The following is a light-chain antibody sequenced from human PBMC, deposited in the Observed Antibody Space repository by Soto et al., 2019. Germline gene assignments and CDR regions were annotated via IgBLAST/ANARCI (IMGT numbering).Light chain of an antibody. CDR1: QSISRY. CDR2: DAS. Sequence: IVLTQSPATLSLSPGDRATLSCRASQSISRYLAWYQQKPGQAPRLLIFDASNRATGIPPRFRGSGSGTDFTLTISSLQSEDFAVYYCQQYNNWPRTFGQGTKVDIK. CDR3: QQYNNWPRT. V-gene: IGKV3-11*01. J-gene: IGKJ1*01.